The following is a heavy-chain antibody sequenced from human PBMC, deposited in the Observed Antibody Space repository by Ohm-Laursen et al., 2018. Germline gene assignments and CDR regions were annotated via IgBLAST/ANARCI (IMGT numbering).Heavy chain of an antibody. CDR3: ARGRDLVY. V-gene: IGHV1-8*01. Sequence: GASVKVSCNASGYTFNRYDLNWIRQAPGHGLEWLGRVHPDNGNTDYLPKLQGRVTFTTDASTKTAYMELRSLRSDDTAVYFCARGRDLVYWGQGTQVLVTS. D-gene: IGHD5-24*01. CDR1: GYTFNRYD. CDR2: VHPDNGNT. J-gene: IGHJ4*02.